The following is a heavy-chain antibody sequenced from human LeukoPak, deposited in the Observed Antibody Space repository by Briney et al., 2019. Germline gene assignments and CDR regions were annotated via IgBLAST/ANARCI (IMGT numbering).Heavy chain of an antibody. Sequence: PGGSLRLSCAASGFTVSSNYMSWVRQAPGKGLEWVSVTYSGGSTYYANSVKGRFTISRDNSKNTLYLQMNSLRAEDTAVYYCARDSTDGDYDWFDPWGQGTLVTVSS. CDR2: TYSGGST. D-gene: IGHD4-17*01. CDR1: GFTVSSNY. V-gene: IGHV3-53*01. CDR3: ARDSTDGDYDWFDP. J-gene: IGHJ5*02.